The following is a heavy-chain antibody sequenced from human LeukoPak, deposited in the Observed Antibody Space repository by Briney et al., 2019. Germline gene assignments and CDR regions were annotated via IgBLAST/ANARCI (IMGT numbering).Heavy chain of an antibody. J-gene: IGHJ4*02. Sequence: GGSLRLSCAASGFTFSNYAMRWVRQAPGKGLEWVSGISGSGDSTYYADSVKGRFTISRDNSKNTLYLQMNSLRAEDTAVYYCARDGKGLAYYFDYWGQGTLVTVSS. D-gene: IGHD6-19*01. CDR1: GFTFSNYA. CDR3: ARDGKGLAYYFDY. V-gene: IGHV3-23*01. CDR2: ISGSGDST.